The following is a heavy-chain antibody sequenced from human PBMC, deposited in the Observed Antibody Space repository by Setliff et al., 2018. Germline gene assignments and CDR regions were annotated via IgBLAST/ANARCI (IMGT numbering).Heavy chain of an antibody. V-gene: IGHV4-38-2*02. CDR3: AREQWLDPPGYYYMDV. D-gene: IGHD6-19*01. CDR2: IGHTGSI. Sequence: KTSETLSLTCTVSGGSISSGYIWGWIRQPPGKGLEWVGNIGHTGSINYNPSLKSRLTISRDTSKNQFSLKLNSVTAADMAVYYCAREQWLDPPGYYYMDVWAKGTTVTVSS. J-gene: IGHJ6*03. CDR1: GGSISSGYI.